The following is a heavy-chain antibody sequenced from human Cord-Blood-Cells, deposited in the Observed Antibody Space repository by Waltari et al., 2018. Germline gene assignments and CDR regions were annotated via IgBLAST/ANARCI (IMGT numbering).Heavy chain of an antibody. J-gene: IGHJ3*02. Sequence: QLQLQESGPGLVKPSETLSLTCTVSGGPISSSSHYWGWIRQPPGKGLAWIGSIYYSGSTYYNPSLKSRVTISVDTSKNQFSLKLSSVTAADTAVYYCARRADDAFDIWGQGTMVTVSS. CDR3: ARRADDAFDI. CDR1: GGPISSSSHY. D-gene: IGHD1-26*01. CDR2: IYYSGST. V-gene: IGHV4-39*01.